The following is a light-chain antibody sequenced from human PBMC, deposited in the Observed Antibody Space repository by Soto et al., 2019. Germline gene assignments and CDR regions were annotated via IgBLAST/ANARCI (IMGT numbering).Light chain of an antibody. J-gene: IGKJ1*01. CDR1: QSVSSSY. CDR3: QHYDSARWT. Sequence: IVLAQSPATLSLSPLERAPLXWRASQSVSSSYLAWYQQKPGQAPRLLIYDASRRATGIPDRFSGSGSGTDFSLTISRLEPEDFAVYYCQHYDSARWTFGLGTKVDIK. V-gene: IGKV3-20*01. CDR2: DAS.